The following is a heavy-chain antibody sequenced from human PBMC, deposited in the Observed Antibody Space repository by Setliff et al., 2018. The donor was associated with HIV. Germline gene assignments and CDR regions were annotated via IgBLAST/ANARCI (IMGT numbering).Heavy chain of an antibody. D-gene: IGHD1-26*01. V-gene: IGHV1-2*02. CDR1: GYTFSDYF. CDR2: ISPSNGDT. Sequence: GASVKVSCKASGYTFSDYFIHWVRQAPGQGLEWMAWISPSNGDTTIPQRFRGRVTMTRDTSINTVYMELTRLRSDDTAVYYCARGTDYSGWFYDYWGQGTQVTVSS. CDR3: ARGTDYSGWFYDY. J-gene: IGHJ4*02.